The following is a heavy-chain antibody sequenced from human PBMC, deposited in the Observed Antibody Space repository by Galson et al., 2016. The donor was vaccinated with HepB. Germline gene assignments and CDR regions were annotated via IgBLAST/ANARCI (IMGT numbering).Heavy chain of an antibody. V-gene: IGHV1-69*13. CDR1: GGTFVSYA. D-gene: IGHD2-2*01. J-gene: IGHJ6*02. CDR3: AREWFAGSSFCSSTNCYAVVFGMDV. Sequence: SVKVSCKASGGTFVSYAITWVRQAPGQGLEWMGGITPLFGTTTYAQKFQGRVTFSADESTSTAYMEVNSLRSEDTAVYYCAREWFAGSSFCSSTNCYAVVFGMDVWGQGTTVTVSS. CDR2: ITPLFGTT.